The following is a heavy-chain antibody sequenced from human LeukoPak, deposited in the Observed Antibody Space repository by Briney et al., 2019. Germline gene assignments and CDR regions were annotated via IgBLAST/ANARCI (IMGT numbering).Heavy chain of an antibody. J-gene: IGHJ4*02. V-gene: IGHV3-7*01. CDR2: IKQDGSEK. CDR3: AREVGYSGSYWGTYFDY. CDR1: GFTFSSYW. Sequence: GGSLRLSCAASGFTFSSYWMSWVRQAPGKGLEWVANIKQDGSEKYYVDSVKGRFTISRDNAKNSLYLQMNSLRAEDTAVYCCAREVGYSGSYWGTYFDYWGQGTLVTVSS. D-gene: IGHD1-26*01.